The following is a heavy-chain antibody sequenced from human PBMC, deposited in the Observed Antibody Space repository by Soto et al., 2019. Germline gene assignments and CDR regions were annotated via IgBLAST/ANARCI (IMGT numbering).Heavy chain of an antibody. CDR3: ATTATKRYYDSSGYLNY. D-gene: IGHD3-22*01. V-gene: IGHV1-69*02. CDR2: IIPILGIA. Sequence: QVQLVQSGAEVKKPGSSVKVSCKASGGTFSSYTISWVRQAPGQGLEWMGRIIPILGIANYAQKFQGRVTITADKSTSTACMELSSLRSEDTAVYYCATTATKRYYDSSGYLNYWGQGTLVTVSS. J-gene: IGHJ4*02. CDR1: GGTFSSYT.